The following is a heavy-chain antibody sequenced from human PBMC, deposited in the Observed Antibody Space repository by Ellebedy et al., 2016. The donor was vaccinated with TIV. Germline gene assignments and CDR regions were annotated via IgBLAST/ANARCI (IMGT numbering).Heavy chain of an antibody. CDR2: IRDKARSYTT. D-gene: IGHD1-7*01. J-gene: IGHJ5*02. V-gene: IGHV3-72*01. CDR3: ARSPLGTAPCYL. Sequence: GESLKISCAASGFTFSAHNMDWVRQAPGKGLEWVGRIRDKARSYTTEYATSVKGRFSISTDESNNSLYLQMNSLKTEDTAVYYSARSPLGTAPCYLWGQGTLVTVSS. CDR1: GFTFSAHN.